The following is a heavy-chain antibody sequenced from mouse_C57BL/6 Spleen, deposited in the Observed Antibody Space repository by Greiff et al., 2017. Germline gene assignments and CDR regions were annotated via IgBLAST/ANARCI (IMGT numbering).Heavy chain of an antibody. CDR2: INPGSGGT. CDR1: GYAFTNYL. Sequence: QVQLKQSGAELVRPGTSVKVSCKASGYAFTNYLIEWVKQRPGQGLEWIGVINPGSGGTNYNEKFKGKATLTADKSSSTAYMQLSSLTSEDSAVYFCARFEEDYYAMDYWGQGTSVTVSS. V-gene: IGHV1-54*01. J-gene: IGHJ4*01. CDR3: ARFEEDYYAMDY.